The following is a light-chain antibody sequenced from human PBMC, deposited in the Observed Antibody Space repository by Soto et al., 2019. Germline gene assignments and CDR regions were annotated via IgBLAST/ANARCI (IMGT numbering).Light chain of an antibody. Sequence: IMMTQSPASLSVSPGEGATLSCRASQSVSNNLAWYQQKPGQAPRLLIYGASTRATGIPARFSGSGSGTDFTLTISSLQSEDFAVYYCQQYYNWPRGTLGQGTKV. CDR2: GAS. CDR3: QQYYNWPRGT. CDR1: QSVSNN. V-gene: IGKV3-15*01. J-gene: IGKJ1*01.